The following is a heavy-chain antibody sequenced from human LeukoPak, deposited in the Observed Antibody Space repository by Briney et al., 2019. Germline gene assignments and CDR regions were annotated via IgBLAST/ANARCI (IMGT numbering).Heavy chain of an antibody. V-gene: IGHV4-39*07. CDR2: INHSGST. J-gene: IGHJ6*03. D-gene: IGHD2-2*01. CDR1: GGSISSSSSY. Sequence: SETLSLTCSVSGGSISSSSSYWSWIRQPPGKGLEWIGEINHSGSTNYNPSLKSRVTISVDTSKNQFSLKLSSVTAADTAVYYCARLSRMGRTVPAAKMGYYYYYMDVWGKGTTVTISS. CDR3: ARLSRMGRTVPAAKMGYYYYYMDV.